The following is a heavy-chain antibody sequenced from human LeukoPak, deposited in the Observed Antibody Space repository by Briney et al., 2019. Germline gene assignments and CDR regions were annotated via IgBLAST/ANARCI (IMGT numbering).Heavy chain of an antibody. CDR3: ARGVGYSLTYYFDY. V-gene: IGHV1-8*01. CDR1: GYTFTSYD. CDR2: MNPNSGNT. Sequence: ASVKVSCKASGYTFTSYDSNWVRQATGQGLEWMGWMNPNSGNTGYAQKFQGRVTMTRNTSISTAYMELSSLRSEDTAVYYCARGVGYSLTYYFDYWGQGTLVTVSS. J-gene: IGHJ4*02. D-gene: IGHD5-18*01.